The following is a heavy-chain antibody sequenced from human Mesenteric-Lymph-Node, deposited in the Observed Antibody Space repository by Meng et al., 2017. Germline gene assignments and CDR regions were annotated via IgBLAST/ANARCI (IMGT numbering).Heavy chain of an antibody. Sequence: QVQIQDSGPGIVKPSETLSLTCAVSGGSISSVYWWTWVRQAPGKGLEWIGEIYHSGSTNYNPSLKSRVTISVDKSKNQFSLKLTSVTAADTAVYYCARGGYYSFDYWGQGTLVTVSS. CDR1: GGSISSVYW. D-gene: IGHD5-18*01. V-gene: IGHV4-4*02. CDR3: ARGGYYSFDY. CDR2: IYHSGST. J-gene: IGHJ4*02.